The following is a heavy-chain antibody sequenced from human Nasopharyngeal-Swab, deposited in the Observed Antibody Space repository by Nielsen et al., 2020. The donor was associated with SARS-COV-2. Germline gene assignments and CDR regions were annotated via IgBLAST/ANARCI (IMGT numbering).Heavy chain of an antibody. J-gene: IGHJ4*02. D-gene: IGHD7-27*01. CDR1: GFTFSSYE. Sequence: GSLKISCSAPGFTFSSYEMNWVRQAPGKGLEWVSYISSSGSTIYYADSVKGRFTISRDNAKNSLYLQMNSLRAEDTAVYYCAREGWGWDYWGQGTLVTVSS. CDR3: AREGWGWDY. V-gene: IGHV3-48*03. CDR2: ISSSGSTI.